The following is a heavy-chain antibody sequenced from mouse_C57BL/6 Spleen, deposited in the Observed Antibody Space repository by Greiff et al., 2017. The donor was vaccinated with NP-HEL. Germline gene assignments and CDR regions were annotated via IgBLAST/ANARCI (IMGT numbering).Heavy chain of an antibody. D-gene: IGHD1-1*01. CDR3: ARSGTTVVEGAMDY. CDR1: GYTFTSYW. J-gene: IGHJ4*01. Sequence: QVQLQQPGAELVKPGASVKLSCKASGYTFTSYWMQWVKQRPGQGLEWIGEIDPSDSYTNYNQKFKGKATLTVDTSSSTAYMQLSSLTSEDSAVYYCARSGTTVVEGAMDYWGQGTSVTVSS. CDR2: IDPSDSYT. V-gene: IGHV1-50*01.